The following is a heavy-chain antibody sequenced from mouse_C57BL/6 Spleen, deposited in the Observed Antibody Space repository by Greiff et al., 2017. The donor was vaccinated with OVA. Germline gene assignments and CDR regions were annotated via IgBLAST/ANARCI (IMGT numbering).Heavy chain of an antibody. D-gene: IGHD2-5*01. CDR3: TGIVIFDY. V-gene: IGHV6-3*01. J-gene: IGHJ2*01. CDR2: IRLKSDNYAT. Sequence: EVKVEESGGGLVQPGGSMKLSCVASGFTFSNYWMNWVRQSPEKGLEWVAQIRLKSDNYATHYTESVKGRFTISRDDSKSSVYLQMNNLRAEDTGIYYCTGIVIFDYWGQGTTLTVSS. CDR1: GFTFSNYW.